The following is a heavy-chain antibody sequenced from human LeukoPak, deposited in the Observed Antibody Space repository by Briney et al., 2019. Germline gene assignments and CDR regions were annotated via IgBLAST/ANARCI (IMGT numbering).Heavy chain of an antibody. CDR3: ARVSARPLSFDY. CDR1: CGSISSGRYF. V-gene: IGHV4-61*02. D-gene: IGHD6-6*01. Sequence: PSGTLSLTCTVWCGSISSGRYFGRWIRQPAGKGLEWIGRIYTSGSTNYNPSLKSRVTISVDTSKNQFSLKLSSVTAADTAVYYCARVSARPLSFDYWGQGTLVTVSS. J-gene: IGHJ4*02. CDR2: IYTSGST.